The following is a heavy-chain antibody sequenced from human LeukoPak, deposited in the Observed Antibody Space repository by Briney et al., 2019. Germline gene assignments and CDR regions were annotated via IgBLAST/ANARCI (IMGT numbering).Heavy chain of an antibody. D-gene: IGHD7-27*01. CDR2: IGSSGGGI. V-gene: IGHV3-23*01. Sequence: SGGSLRLSCAASGFTFSTYTMYWVRHPPGKRLEWVSIIGSSGGGIHYADSVKGRFTISRDNSKNALYLQMNSLRVEDTGVYYCAIDPNWGTHSWGQGVLVTVSS. CDR1: GFTFSTYT. CDR3: AIDPNWGTHS. J-gene: IGHJ4*02.